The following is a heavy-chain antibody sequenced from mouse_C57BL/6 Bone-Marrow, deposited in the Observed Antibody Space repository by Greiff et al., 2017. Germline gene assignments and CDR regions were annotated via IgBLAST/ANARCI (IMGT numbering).Heavy chain of an antibody. D-gene: IGHD1-1*01. CDR3: ALATVVYFDY. V-gene: IGHV1-64*01. J-gene: IGHJ2*01. CDR1: GYTFTSYW. CDR2: IHPNSGST. Sequence: QVQLQQPGAELVKPGASVKLSCKASGYTFTSYWMHWVKQRPGQGLEWIGMIHPNSGSTNYNEKFKSKATLTVDKSSSPAYMQLSSLTSEDSAVYYCALATVVYFDYWGQGTTLTVSS.